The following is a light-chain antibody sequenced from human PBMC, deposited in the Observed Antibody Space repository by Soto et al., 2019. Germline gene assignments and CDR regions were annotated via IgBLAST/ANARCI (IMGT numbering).Light chain of an antibody. CDR2: GAS. CDR1: QSVSTNY. J-gene: IGKJ1*01. Sequence: ENVLTQSPGTLSLSPGERATLSCRASQSVSTNYLAWYQQKPGQAPRLLIYGASSRATGIPDKFSGSGSGTDFTLAISRLEPEDFAVYYCQQYRSSPTCGQGTKVQIK. CDR3: QQYRSSPT. V-gene: IGKV3-20*01.